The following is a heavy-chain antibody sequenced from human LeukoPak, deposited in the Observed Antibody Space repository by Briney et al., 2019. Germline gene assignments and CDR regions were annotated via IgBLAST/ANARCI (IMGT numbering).Heavy chain of an antibody. Sequence: GGSLRLSCAASGFTFSTYSMNCVRQAPGKGLEWVSSISSSRGHTSYADSVKGRFTISRDNAENSLNLQMSSLRAEDTAVYYCARGRGVNSNFDYWGQGTLVTVSS. J-gene: IGHJ4*02. CDR3: ARGRGVNSNFDY. CDR1: GFTFSTYS. V-gene: IGHV3-21*01. CDR2: ISSSRGHT. D-gene: IGHD4-23*01.